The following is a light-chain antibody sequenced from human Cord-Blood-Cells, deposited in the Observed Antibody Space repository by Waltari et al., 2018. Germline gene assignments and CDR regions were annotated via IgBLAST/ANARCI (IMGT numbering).Light chain of an antibody. V-gene: IGLV1-40*01. J-gene: IGLJ2*01. CDR3: QSYDSSLSGPL. CDR1: SSNIGAGYD. Sequence: QSVLTQPPSVSGAPGQRVTISCTGSSSNIGAGYDVHWYQQLPGTAPKLLISGNSNRPSGVPERFSGSKSGTSASLAITGLQAEDEADYYCQSYDSSLSGPLFGGGTKLTVL. CDR2: GNS.